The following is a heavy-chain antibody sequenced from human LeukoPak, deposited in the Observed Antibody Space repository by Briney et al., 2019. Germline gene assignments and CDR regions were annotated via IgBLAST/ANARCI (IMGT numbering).Heavy chain of an antibody. D-gene: IGHD4-11*01. CDR1: GFTFSNYA. CDR3: ADSNYWYPIDY. Sequence: GGSLRLSCAASGFTFSNYAMRWGRQAPGKGLEWVSSITSSGDTTYYTDSVRGRFTISRDNSKNTLYLQMHSLRAEDTALYYCADSNYWYPIDYWGQGTLVTVSS. V-gene: IGHV3-23*01. J-gene: IGHJ4*02. CDR2: ITSSGDTT.